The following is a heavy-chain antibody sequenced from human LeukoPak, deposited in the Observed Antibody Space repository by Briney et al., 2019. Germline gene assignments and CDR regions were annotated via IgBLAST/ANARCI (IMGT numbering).Heavy chain of an antibody. CDR3: ARGWRTGSS. J-gene: IGHJ5*02. D-gene: IGHD1-26*01. Sequence: GGSLRLSCAASGFTFSSSEMNWVRQAPGKGPEWVSYISSSGATIYYADSVKGRFTISRDNGKNSLYLQMNSLRAEDTAVYYCARGWRTGSSWGQGTLVTVSS. CDR1: GFTFSSSE. V-gene: IGHV3-48*03. CDR2: ISSSGATI.